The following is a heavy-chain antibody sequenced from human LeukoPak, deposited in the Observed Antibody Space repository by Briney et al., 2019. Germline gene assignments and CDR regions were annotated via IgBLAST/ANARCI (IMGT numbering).Heavy chain of an antibody. CDR2: ISASGGST. V-gene: IGHV3-23*01. D-gene: IGHD6-13*01. Sequence: GGSLRLSCAASGFTFSIYAMSWVRQAPGKGLEWVSVISASGGSTNYADSVKGRFTISRDNSKNTLYLQMNSLRAEDTAVYYCAKGYRSSWYYFDSWGQGTLVTVSS. CDR3: AKGYRSSWYYFDS. J-gene: IGHJ4*02. CDR1: GFTFSIYA.